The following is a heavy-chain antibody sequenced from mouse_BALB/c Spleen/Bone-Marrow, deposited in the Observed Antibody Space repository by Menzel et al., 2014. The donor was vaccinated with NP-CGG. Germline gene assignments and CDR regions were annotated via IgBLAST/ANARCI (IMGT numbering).Heavy chain of an antibody. D-gene: IGHD2-13*01. J-gene: IGHJ2*01. CDR3: AREADWNFDY. Sequence: VQVVESGPELVKPGASVRISCKASGYTFTNYYIHWVKQMPGQGLEWIGWIYPGNVNFKYNEKFKGKATLTADKSSSTAYMQLSSLTSEDSAVYFCAREADWNFDYWGQGTPLTVSS. V-gene: IGHV1S56*01. CDR2: IYPGNVNF. CDR1: GYTFTNYY.